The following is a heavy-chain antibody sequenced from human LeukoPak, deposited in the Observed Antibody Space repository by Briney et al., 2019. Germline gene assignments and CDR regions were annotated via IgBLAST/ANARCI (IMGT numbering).Heavy chain of an antibody. D-gene: IGHD1-26*01. V-gene: IGHV3-74*01. Sequence: GGSPRLSCAASGFTFSSYWMHWVRQAPGKGLVWVSRIESDGSSTSYADSVRGRFTISRDNARNTLYLQMNSLRAEDTAVYYCAREHRGAGASVDSWGQGTLVTVSS. CDR3: AREHRGAGASVDS. CDR1: GFTFSSYW. J-gene: IGHJ4*02. CDR2: IESDGSST.